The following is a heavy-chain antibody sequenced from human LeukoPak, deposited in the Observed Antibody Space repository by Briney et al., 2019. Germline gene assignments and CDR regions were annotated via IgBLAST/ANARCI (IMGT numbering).Heavy chain of an antibody. J-gene: IGHJ3*01. CDR2: INPNGGVT. V-gene: IGHV1-46*01. D-gene: IGHD3-22*01. CDR3: AKDPPYYDDSRGALDL. CDR1: GYTFTGYY. Sequence: ASVKVSCKASGYTFTGYYIHWVRQAPGQGLEWMGRINPNGGVTTYAKKFQGRVTMTSDTSTSTVYMDLTSLRSEDRAVYYCAKDPPYYDDSRGALDLWGQGTMVTVAS.